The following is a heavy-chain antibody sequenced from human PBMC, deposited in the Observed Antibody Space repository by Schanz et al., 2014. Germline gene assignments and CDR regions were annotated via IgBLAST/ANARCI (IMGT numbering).Heavy chain of an antibody. CDR2: ISHDGNNK. J-gene: IGHJ6*03. CDR1: TSLFSRSV. Sequence: DLVESGGGVVQPGRSLTLSCAVSTSLFSRSVIHWVRQAPGKGLEWAALISHDGNNKHYVDSVEGRFTISRDNSKSMLFLEMSSLRVEDTAVYYCVREENYPSFLGYYYYMDVWGKGTSVTVSS. CDR3: VREENYPSFLGYYYYMDV. D-gene: IGHD3-10*01. V-gene: IGHV3-30-3*01.